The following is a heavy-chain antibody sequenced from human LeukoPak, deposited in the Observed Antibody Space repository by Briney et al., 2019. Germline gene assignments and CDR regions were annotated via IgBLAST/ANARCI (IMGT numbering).Heavy chain of an antibody. Sequence: GASVKVSCKASGYTFTSYYMHWVRRAPGQGLEWMGIINPSGGSTSYAQKFQGRVTMTRDTSTSTVYMELSSLRSEDTAVYYCARRPRVGPFDYWGQGTLVTVSS. D-gene: IGHD3-10*01. CDR2: INPSGGST. CDR3: ARRPRVGPFDY. J-gene: IGHJ4*02. V-gene: IGHV1-46*01. CDR1: GYTFTSYY.